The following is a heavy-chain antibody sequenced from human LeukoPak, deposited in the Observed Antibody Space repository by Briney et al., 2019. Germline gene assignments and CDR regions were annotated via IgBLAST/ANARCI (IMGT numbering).Heavy chain of an antibody. CDR3: ARGTYGDYGTYFYYSMDV. V-gene: IGHV3-43*01. Sequence: PGGSLRLSCAASGFTFDDYTMHWVRQPPGKGLDWVSLISWDGYTTYYADSVKGRFTISRDSTENSLHLQMTSLRTEDTALYYCARGTYGDYGTYFYYSMDVWGQGTTVTVSS. CDR1: GFTFDDYT. J-gene: IGHJ6*02. CDR2: ISWDGYTT. D-gene: IGHD4-17*01.